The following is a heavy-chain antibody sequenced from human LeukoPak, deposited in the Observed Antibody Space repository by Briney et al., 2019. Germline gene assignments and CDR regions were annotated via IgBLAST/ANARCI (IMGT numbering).Heavy chain of an antibody. J-gene: IGHJ4*02. D-gene: IGHD3-9*01. Sequence: GGSLRLSCAASGFTFSSYGMHWVRQAPGKGPEWVAFIRYDGSNKYYADSVEGRFTISRDNSKNTLYLQMNSLRAEDTAVYYCAKVKPRYFDWFDENYFDYWGQGTLVTVSS. CDR2: IRYDGSNK. V-gene: IGHV3-30*02. CDR1: GFTFSSYG. CDR3: AKVKPRYFDWFDENYFDY.